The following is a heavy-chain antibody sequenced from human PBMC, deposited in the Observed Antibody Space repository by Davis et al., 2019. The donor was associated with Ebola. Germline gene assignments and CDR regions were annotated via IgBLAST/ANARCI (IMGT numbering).Heavy chain of an antibody. D-gene: IGHD2-15*01. V-gene: IGHV1-46*01. J-gene: IGHJ3*02. CDR3: ARAYCSGGSCYLRDAFDI. Sequence: ASVKVSCKASGGTFSSYAISWVRQAPGQGLEWMGIINPSGGSTSYAQKFQGRVTITRDMSTSTAYMELSSLRSEDTAVYYCARAYCSGGSCYLRDAFDIWGQGTMVTVSS. CDR1: GGTFSSYA. CDR2: INPSGGST.